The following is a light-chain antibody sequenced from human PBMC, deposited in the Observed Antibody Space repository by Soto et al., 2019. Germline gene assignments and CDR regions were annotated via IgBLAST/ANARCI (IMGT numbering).Light chain of an antibody. CDR3: QQYGNSVT. Sequence: EILMTQTPATLSVSPGDRATLSYRASQSVSSNLAWYQQKPGQAPRLLIYGESNRATGIPDRFSGSGSGTDFSLTISRLEPEDSAVYFCQQYGNSVTFGGGTKVDIK. J-gene: IGKJ4*01. V-gene: IGKV3D-15*01. CDR2: GES. CDR1: QSVSSN.